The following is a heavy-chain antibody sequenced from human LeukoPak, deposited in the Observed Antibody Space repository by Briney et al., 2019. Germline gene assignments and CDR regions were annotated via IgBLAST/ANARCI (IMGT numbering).Heavy chain of an antibody. CDR3: ARGYSGSGRTY. CDR1: GFTFSSYW. V-gene: IGHV3-74*01. Sequence: GGSLRLSCAASGFTFSSYWMYWVRQAPGKGLVWVSRIDNDGSSTRYADSVKGRFTISRDNAKNTLYLQMNSLRPEDTAVYYCARGYSGSGRTYWGQGTLVTVSS. D-gene: IGHD3-10*01. CDR2: IDNDGSST. J-gene: IGHJ4*02.